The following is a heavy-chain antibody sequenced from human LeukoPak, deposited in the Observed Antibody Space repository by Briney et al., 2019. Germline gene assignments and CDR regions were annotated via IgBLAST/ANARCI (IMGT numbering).Heavy chain of an antibody. V-gene: IGHV1-2*02. CDR1: GYTFTGYY. J-gene: IGHJ4*02. Sequence: ASVKVSCKASGYTFTGYYMHWVRQAPGQGLEWMGWINPNSGGTNYAQKFQGRVTMTRDTSISTAYMELSRLRSDDTAVYYCATWDNSGSFDFDYWGQGTLVTVSS. D-gene: IGHD1-26*01. CDR3: ATWDNSGSFDFDY. CDR2: INPNSGGT.